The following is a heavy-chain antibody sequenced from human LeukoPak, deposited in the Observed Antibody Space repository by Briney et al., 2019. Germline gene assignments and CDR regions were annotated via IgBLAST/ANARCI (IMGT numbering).Heavy chain of an antibody. CDR3: ARRVGSPKLYGMDV. J-gene: IGHJ6*02. CDR1: GYTFTSYD. Sequence: ASVKVSCRASGYTFTSYDINWVRQATGQGLEWMGWMNPNSGNTGYAQKFQGRVTMTRNTSISTAYMELSSLRSEDTAVYYCARRVGSPKLYGMDVWGQGTTVTVSS. V-gene: IGHV1-8*01. D-gene: IGHD3-10*01. CDR2: MNPNSGNT.